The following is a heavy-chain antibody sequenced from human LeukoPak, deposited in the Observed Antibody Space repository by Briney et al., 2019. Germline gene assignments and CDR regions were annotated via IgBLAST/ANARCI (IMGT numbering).Heavy chain of an antibody. CDR2: TYYRSKWYD. Sequence: SQTLSLTCAISGDSVSSNNGAWNWIRQSPSRGLEWLGRTYYRSKWYDDYAGSVKGRITIGPDTSKNQFSLQIHSVTPEDTAVYYCARAVGTSGWYTFDYWGQGTLVTVSS. V-gene: IGHV6-1*01. CDR1: GDSVSSNNGA. J-gene: IGHJ4*02. CDR3: ARAVGTSGWYTFDY. D-gene: IGHD6-19*01.